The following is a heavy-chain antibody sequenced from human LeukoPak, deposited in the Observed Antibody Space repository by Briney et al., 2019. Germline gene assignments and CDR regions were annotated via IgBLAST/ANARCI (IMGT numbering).Heavy chain of an antibody. J-gene: IGHJ4*02. V-gene: IGHV1-2*02. CDR2: INPNSGGT. D-gene: IGHD6-19*01. Sequence: ASVKVSCKASGYTFTGYYMHWVRQAPGQGLEWMGWINPNSGGTNYAQKFQGRVTMTRDTSISTAYMELSRLRSDDTAVHYCAITKNPYSSGWYYFDYWGRGTLVTVSS. CDR3: AITKNPYSSGWYYFDY. CDR1: GYTFTGYY.